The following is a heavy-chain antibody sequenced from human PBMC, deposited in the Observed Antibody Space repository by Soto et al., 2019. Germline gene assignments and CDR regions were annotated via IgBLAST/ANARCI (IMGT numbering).Heavy chain of an antibody. CDR2: INPYNGNT. Sequence: QVQLVQSGAEVKKPGASVQVSCKASGYTFTSYGISWVRQAPGQGLEWMGWINPYNGNTKYAQKLQGRVTMTTDTSTSTAYMDLSSLRSDDTAVYYCARDSAVGLFDYWGQGTLVTVSS. J-gene: IGHJ4*02. CDR3: ARDSAVGLFDY. D-gene: IGHD1-26*01. CDR1: GYTFTSYG. V-gene: IGHV1-18*01.